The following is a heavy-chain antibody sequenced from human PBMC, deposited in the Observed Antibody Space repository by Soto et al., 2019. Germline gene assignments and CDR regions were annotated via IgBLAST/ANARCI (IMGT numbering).Heavy chain of an antibody. Sequence: TLSLTCTVSGGSISSGGYYWSWIRQHPGKGLEWIGYIYYSGSTYYNPSLKSRVTISVDTPKNQFSLKLSSVTAADTAVYYCAREGITIFGVAAPDFDYWGQGTLVTVSS. J-gene: IGHJ4*02. V-gene: IGHV4-31*03. D-gene: IGHD3-3*01. CDR3: AREGITIFGVAAPDFDY. CDR2: IYYSGST. CDR1: GGSISSGGYY.